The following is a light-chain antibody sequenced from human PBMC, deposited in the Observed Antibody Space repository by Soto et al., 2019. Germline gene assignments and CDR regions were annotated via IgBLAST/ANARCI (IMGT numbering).Light chain of an antibody. CDR2: DVS. CDR3: CSYAGSYTWV. J-gene: IGLJ3*02. CDR1: SSDVGGYNY. V-gene: IGLV2-11*01. Sequence: QSALTRPRSVSGSPGQSVTISCTGTSSDVGGYNYVSWYQQHPGKAPKLMIYDVSKRPSGVPDRFSGSKSGNTASLTISGLQAEDEADYYCCSYAGSYTWVFGGGTKLTVL.